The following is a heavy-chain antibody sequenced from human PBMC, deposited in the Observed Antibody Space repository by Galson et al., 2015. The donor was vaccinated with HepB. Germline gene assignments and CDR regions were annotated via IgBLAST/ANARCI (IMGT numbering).Heavy chain of an antibody. V-gene: IGHV5-51*03. CDR3: ARPQPTVVSPAAALDV. CDR2: IFPGDSDS. J-gene: IGHJ3*01. Sequence: QSGAEVKKPGDSLKISCKTSGFDFPTHWIAWVRQRPGKGLEWMGNIFPGDSDSIYSPSFEGQVTMSVDKSISTAYLHWGSLKASDTAVYYCARPQPTVVSPAAALDVWGQGTMVIVSS. D-gene: IGHD3-22*01. CDR1: GFDFPTHW.